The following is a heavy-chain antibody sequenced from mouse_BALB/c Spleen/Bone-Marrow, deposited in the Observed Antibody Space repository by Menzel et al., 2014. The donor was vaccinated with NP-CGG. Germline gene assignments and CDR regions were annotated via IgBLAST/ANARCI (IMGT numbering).Heavy chain of an antibody. V-gene: IGHV5-6*01. CDR2: ISSGGSYT. Sequence: EVQLVESGGDLVKPGGSLKLSCAASGFTFSSYGLSWVRQTPDKRLEWVATISSGGSYTYYPDSVKGRFTISRDNAKNTLYLQMSSLKSEDTAMYYCARRDYDYDGPWFAYWGQGTLVTVSA. CDR3: ARRDYDYDGPWFAY. D-gene: IGHD2-4*01. J-gene: IGHJ3*01. CDR1: GFTFSSYG.